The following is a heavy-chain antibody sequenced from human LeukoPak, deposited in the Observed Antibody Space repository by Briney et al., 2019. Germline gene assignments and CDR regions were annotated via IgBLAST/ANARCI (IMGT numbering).Heavy chain of an antibody. V-gene: IGHV4-38-2*01. D-gene: IGHD4-23*01. Sequence: PLGALFPPRALSGFSISNGFYWGWDRPPPGEGGGWGWSIYHTGTTYYNPSLKSRVTISVDTSKNQFSLKLSSVTAADTAVYYCARHWGDYGGPNDYWGQGTLVTVSS. CDR1: GFSISNGFY. CDR3: ARHWGDYGGPNDY. J-gene: IGHJ4*02. CDR2: IYHTGTT.